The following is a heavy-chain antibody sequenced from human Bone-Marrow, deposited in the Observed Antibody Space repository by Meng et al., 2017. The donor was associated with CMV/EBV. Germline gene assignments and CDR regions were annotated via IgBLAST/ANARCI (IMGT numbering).Heavy chain of an antibody. CDR3: ARGRDY. Sequence: ASVKVSCKTSGYTFTGYFIYRVRQAPGQGLEWMGGINPNTGAANYAPKFQGRVTMTRDTSISTAFMDLSRLTADDTAVYYCARGRDYWGQGTLVTVSS. CDR1: GYTFTGYF. V-gene: IGHV1-2*02. CDR2: INPNTGAA. J-gene: IGHJ4*02.